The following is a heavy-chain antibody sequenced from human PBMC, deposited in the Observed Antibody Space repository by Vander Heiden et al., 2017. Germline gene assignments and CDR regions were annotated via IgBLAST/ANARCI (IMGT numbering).Heavy chain of an antibody. Sequence: QLQLQESGPGLVKPSETLSLTFTVSGGSISSSSYYWGWIRQPPGKGLEWIGSIYYSGSTYYNPSLKSRVTISVDTSKNQFSLKLSSVPPAHTAVYYCGRQSSMGRGVNGFDPRGHGRLVTVAS. CDR3: GRQSSMGRGVNGFDP. CDR1: GGSISSSSYY. CDR2: IYYSGST. D-gene: IGHD3-10*01. V-gene: IGHV4-39*01. J-gene: IGHJ5*02.